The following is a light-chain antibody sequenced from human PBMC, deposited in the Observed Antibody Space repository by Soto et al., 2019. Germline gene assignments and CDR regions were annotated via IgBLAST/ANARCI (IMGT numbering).Light chain of an antibody. Sequence: EIVLTQSPATLSLSPGERATLSCRASQSVSSYLAWYQQKPGQAPRLLIYDTSSRATGVPDRYSASGSGTDFILTISRLEPEDSAVYYCQQCGSAPLTFGQGTKVDIK. CDR1: QSVSSY. CDR3: QQCGSAPLT. V-gene: IGKV3-20*01. CDR2: DTS. J-gene: IGKJ1*01.